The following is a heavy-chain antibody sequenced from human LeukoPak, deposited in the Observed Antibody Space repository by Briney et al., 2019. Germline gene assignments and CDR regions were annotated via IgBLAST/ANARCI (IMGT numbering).Heavy chain of an antibody. CDR2: INPNSGGT. Sequence: ASVKVSCKASGYTFTGYYMHWVRQAPGQGLEWMGWINPNSGGTNYAQKFQGRVTMTRDTSISTAYMELSRLRSDDTAVYYCARDHRYCSSTSYYHWFDPWGQGTLVTVSS. J-gene: IGHJ5*02. CDR3: ARDHRYCSSTSYYHWFDP. V-gene: IGHV1-2*02. CDR1: GYTFTGYY. D-gene: IGHD2-2*01.